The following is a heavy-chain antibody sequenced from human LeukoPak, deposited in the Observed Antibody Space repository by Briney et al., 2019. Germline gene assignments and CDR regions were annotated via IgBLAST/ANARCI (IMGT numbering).Heavy chain of an antibody. Sequence: AGSLRLSCAASGFTFSSYAMSWVRQAPGKGLEWVSTITGSGSSTYYADSVKGRLTISRDNSKNTLYLQMNSLRAEDTAVYYCAKDSRYSDSSGCYLPWGQGTLVTVSS. CDR2: ITGSGSST. J-gene: IGHJ5*02. D-gene: IGHD3-22*01. V-gene: IGHV3-23*01. CDR3: AKDSRYSDSSGCYLP. CDR1: GFTFSSYA.